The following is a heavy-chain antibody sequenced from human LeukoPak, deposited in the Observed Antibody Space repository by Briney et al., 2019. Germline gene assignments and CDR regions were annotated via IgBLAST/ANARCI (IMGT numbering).Heavy chain of an antibody. CDR1: GXSLSTYY. J-gene: IGHJ4*02. Sequence: SETLSLTCTVSGXSLSTYYWSWIRQPPGKGLEWIGYIYYSGNTNYNPSLKSRLTISVDTSKNQFSLRLNSVTAADTAVYYCARVFSDSSGYPFDYWGQGTLVTVSS. CDR2: IYYSGNT. CDR3: ARVFSDSSGYPFDY. D-gene: IGHD3-22*01. V-gene: IGHV4-59*01.